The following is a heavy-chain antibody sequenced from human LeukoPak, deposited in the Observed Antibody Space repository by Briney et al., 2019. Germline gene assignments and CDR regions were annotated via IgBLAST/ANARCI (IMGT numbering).Heavy chain of an antibody. CDR3: ARAGYYDSSFIGH. CDR1: GGSISSYY. V-gene: IGHV4-59*01. D-gene: IGHD3-22*01. J-gene: IGHJ4*02. CDR2: IYYSGST. Sequence: SETLSLTCTVSGGSISSYYWSWIRQPPGKGLEWIGYIYYSGSTNYNPSLKSRLTISVDTAKNQFSLKLSSVTAADTAVYYCARAGYYDSSFIGHWGQGTLVTVSS.